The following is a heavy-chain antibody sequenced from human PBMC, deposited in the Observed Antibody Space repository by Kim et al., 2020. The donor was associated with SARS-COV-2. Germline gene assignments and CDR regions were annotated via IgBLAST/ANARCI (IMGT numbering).Heavy chain of an antibody. J-gene: IGHJ5*02. D-gene: IGHD2-2*01. V-gene: IGHV1-18*01. CDR2: ISAYNGNT. CDR1: GYTFTSYG. CDR3: ARNIPIVVPAAMGKIAAAGMGPLFDP. Sequence: ASVKVSCKASGYTFTSYGISWVRQAPGQGLELMGWISAYNGNTNYAQKLQGRVTMTTDTSTSTAYMELRSLRSDDTAVYYCARNIPIVVPAAMGKIAAAGMGPLFDPWGQGTLVTDSS.